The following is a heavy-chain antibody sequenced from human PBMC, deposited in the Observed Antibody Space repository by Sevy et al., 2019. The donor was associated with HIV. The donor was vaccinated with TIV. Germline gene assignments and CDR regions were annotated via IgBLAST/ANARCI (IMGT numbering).Heavy chain of an antibody. CDR3: AREGCTKPHDY. CDR1: GFDFSIYS. J-gene: IGHJ4*02. V-gene: IGHV3-23*01. Sequence: GSLGLSCAASGFDFSIYSMSWVRQAPGKGLEWVSTLSFGCGKINYADSVKGRFTISRDNSKSSVYLQMNNMRVEDTAVYYCAREGCTKPHDYWGQGTLVTVSS. D-gene: IGHD2-8*01. CDR2: LSFGCGKI.